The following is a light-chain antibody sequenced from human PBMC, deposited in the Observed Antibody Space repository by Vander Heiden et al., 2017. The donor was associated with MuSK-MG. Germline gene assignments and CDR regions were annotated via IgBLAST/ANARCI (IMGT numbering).Light chain of an antibody. V-gene: IGKV1-33*01. CDR2: DAS. CDR1: QDISNY. J-gene: IGKJ4*01. CDR3: QQYYNLPALT. Sequence: DIQMTQSPSSLSASVGDRVTITCQASQDISNYLNWYQQKPGKAPKLLIYDASNLETGVPSRFSGSGYGTDFTFTISSRQPEDIATYYCQQYYNLPALTFGGGTKVEIK.